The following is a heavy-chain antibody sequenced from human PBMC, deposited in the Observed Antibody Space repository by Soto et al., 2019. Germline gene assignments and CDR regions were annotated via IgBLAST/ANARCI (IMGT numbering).Heavy chain of an antibody. J-gene: IGHJ4*02. CDR2: ISSSSSYI. CDR1: GFTFSSYS. CDR3: AREDIVVVPAAILDY. D-gene: IGHD2-2*01. Sequence: EVQLVESGGGLVKPGGSLRLSCAASGFTFSSYSMNWVRQAPGKGLEWVSSISSSSSYIYYADSVKGRFTISRDNAKNSLYLQMNSLRAEDTAVYYCAREDIVVVPAAILDYWGQGTLVTVSS. V-gene: IGHV3-21*01.